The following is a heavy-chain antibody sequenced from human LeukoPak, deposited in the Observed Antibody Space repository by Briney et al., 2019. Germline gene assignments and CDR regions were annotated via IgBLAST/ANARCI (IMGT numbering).Heavy chain of an antibody. CDR3: ARASRSSGWYRVPGWFDP. D-gene: IGHD6-19*01. V-gene: IGHV3-23*01. CDR2: ISGSGGST. CDR1: GFTFSSYA. Sequence: GGSLRLSCAASGFTFSSYAMSWVRQAPGKGLEWVSAISGSGGSTYYADSVKGRFTISRDNSKNTLYLQMNSLRAEDTAVYYCARASRSSGWYRVPGWFDPWGQGTLVTVSS. J-gene: IGHJ5*02.